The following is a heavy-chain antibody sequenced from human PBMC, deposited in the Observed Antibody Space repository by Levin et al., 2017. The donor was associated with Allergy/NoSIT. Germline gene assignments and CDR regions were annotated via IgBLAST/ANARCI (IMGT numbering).Heavy chain of an antibody. V-gene: IGHV3-48*03. D-gene: IGHD3-3*01. J-gene: IGHJ4*02. CDR1: GFTFSSYE. Sequence: PGGSLRLSCAASGFTFSSYEMNWVRRAPGKGLEWVSYISSTGSTIYSADSVKGRFTISRDNAKNSLYLPMNSLRAEDTAVYYCARQLGNFWSGYNYFDYWGQGTLVTVSS. CDR3: ARQLGNFWSGYNYFDY. CDR2: ISSTGSTI.